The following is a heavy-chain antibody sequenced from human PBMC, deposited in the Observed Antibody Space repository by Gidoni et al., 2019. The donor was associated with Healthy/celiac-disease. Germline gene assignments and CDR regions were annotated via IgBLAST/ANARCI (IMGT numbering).Heavy chain of an antibody. D-gene: IGHD6-19*01. V-gene: IGHV1-24*01. Sequence: QVQLVQSGAEVKKPGASVTVSCKVSGYTLTELSMHWVRQAPGKGLEWMGGFDPEDGETIYAQKFQGRVTMTEDTYTDTAYMERSSLRSEDTAVYYCATAVAGTLSLDYWGQGTLVTVSS. J-gene: IGHJ4*02. CDR1: GYTLTELS. CDR2: FDPEDGET. CDR3: ATAVAGTLSLDY.